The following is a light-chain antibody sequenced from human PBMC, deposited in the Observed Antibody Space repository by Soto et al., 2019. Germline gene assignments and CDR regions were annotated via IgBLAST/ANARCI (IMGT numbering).Light chain of an antibody. CDR2: ANS. V-gene: IGLV1-40*01. CDR3: QSYDSSLSVV. Sequence: QSVLTQPPSVSWATGQRVTISCTGSRSNIGAGYDVHWYQQLPGTAPKVLIYANSNRPSGVPDRFSGSKSGTSASLAINGLQAEDEADYYCQSYDSSLSVVFGGGTKLTVL. CDR1: RSNIGAGYD. J-gene: IGLJ2*01.